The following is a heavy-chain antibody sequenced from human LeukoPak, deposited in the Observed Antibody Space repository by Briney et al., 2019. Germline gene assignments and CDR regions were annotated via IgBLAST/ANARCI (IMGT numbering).Heavy chain of an antibody. D-gene: IGHD3-3*01. V-gene: IGHV4-34*01. CDR2: INHSGST. Sequence: PSETLSLTCAVYGGSFSGYYWSWIRQPPAKGLEWIGEINHSGSTNYNPSLKSRVTISVDTSKNQFSLKLSSVTAADTAVYYCASLLYYDFWSGPLGAFDIWGQGTMVTVSS. CDR3: ASLLYYDFWSGPLGAFDI. J-gene: IGHJ3*02. CDR1: GGSFSGYY.